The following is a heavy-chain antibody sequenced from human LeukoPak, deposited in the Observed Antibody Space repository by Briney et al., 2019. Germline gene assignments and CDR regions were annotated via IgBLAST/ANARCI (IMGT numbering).Heavy chain of an antibody. Sequence: GGSLRLSCAASGFTFSSYWMSWVRQAPGKGLEWVSAISGSGGSTYYADSVKGRFTISRDNSKNTLYLQMNSLRAEDTAVYYCAKDPLGRYKDSSGYTFDYWGQGTLVTVSS. CDR1: GFTFSSYW. V-gene: IGHV3-23*01. J-gene: IGHJ4*02. CDR3: AKDPLGRYKDSSGYTFDY. D-gene: IGHD3-22*01. CDR2: ISGSGGST.